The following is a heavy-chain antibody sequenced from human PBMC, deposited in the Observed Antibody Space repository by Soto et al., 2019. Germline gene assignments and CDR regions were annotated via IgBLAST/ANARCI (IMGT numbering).Heavy chain of an antibody. V-gene: IGHV3-23*01. CDR2: ISGGGGST. CDR3: ARGSEQYCSSAGCYRLYYFDY. CDR1: GFSFSSYA. J-gene: IGHJ4*02. Sequence: GGSLRLSCAASGFSFSSYAMTWVRQAPGKGLEWVSAISGGGGSTYYADSVKGRLTISRDNSKNTLYLQMNSLRAEDTAVYFCARGSEQYCSSAGCYRLYYFDYWGQGTLVTVSS. D-gene: IGHD2-2*01.